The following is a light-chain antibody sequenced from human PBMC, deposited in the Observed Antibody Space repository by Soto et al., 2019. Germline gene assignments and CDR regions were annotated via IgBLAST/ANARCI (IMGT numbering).Light chain of an antibody. V-gene: IGKV1-8*01. CDR1: QGISSY. Sequence: RMTQSPSSLSASPRVRVTLTCRASQGISSYLAWYQQKPGKAPKLLIYAASTLQSGVPSRFSGSGSGTDFTLTISCLQSEDFATYYCQQYYSYPRTFGQGTKVDIK. J-gene: IGKJ1*01. CDR2: AAS. CDR3: QQYYSYPRT.